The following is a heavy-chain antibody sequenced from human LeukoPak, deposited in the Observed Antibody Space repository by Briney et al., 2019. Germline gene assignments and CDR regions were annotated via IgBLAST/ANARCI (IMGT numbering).Heavy chain of an antibody. V-gene: IGHV4-59*12. CDR2: IYYNGKT. Sequence: SETLSLTCSVSGGSINGYKWSWIRQPAGRGLEWIGYIYYNGKTKYSPSLQSRVTMSLDTSKSQFSLKLSSVTAADTAVYYCARDPPTEMATITEGYYYGMDVWGQGTTVTVSS. J-gene: IGHJ6*02. D-gene: IGHD5-24*01. CDR1: GGSINGYK. CDR3: ARDPPTEMATITEGYYYGMDV.